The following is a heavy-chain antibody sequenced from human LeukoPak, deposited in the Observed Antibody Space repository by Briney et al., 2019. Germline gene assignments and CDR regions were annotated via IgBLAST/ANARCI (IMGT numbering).Heavy chain of an antibody. J-gene: IGHJ4*02. CDR3: ARGPPTDYYDSSGYYIFDY. CDR1: GGTFSSYA. CDR2: IIPIFGIA. D-gene: IGHD3-22*01. V-gene: IGHV1-69*13. Sequence: SVKVSCKASGGTFSSYAISWARQSPGQGLEWMGGIIPIFGIANYAQKFQGRVTITADESTRTAYMELSSLRSEDPAGWCCARGPPTDYYDSSGYYIFDYWGQGTLVTVSS.